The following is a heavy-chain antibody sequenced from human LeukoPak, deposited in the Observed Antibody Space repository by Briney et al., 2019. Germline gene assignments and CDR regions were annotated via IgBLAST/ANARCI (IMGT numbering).Heavy chain of an antibody. CDR3: ARGVYGDYVDFDY. D-gene: IGHD4-17*01. V-gene: IGHV4-59*01. CDR2: IYYTGNT. CDR1: GGSISPYY. Sequence: SKILSLTCTVSGGSISPYYWSWIRRPPGKGLEWIGYIYYTGNTKYSPSLKSRVAISVDTSKSQVSLNLSSVTSADTAVYYCARGVYGDYVDFDYWGQGALVTVSS. J-gene: IGHJ4*02.